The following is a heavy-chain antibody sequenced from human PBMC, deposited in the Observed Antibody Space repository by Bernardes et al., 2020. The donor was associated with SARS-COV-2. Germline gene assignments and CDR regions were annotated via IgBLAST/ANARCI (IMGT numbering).Heavy chain of an antibody. CDR2: IYYSGST. CDR3: ARGITMVRGGAFYYYYMDV. V-gene: IGHV4-59*01. Sequence: SETLSLTCTVSGGSISSYYWSWIRQPPGKGLEWIGYIYYSGSTNYNPSLKSRVTISVDTSKNQFSLKLSSVTAADTAVYYCARGITMVRGGAFYYYYMDVWGKGTTVTVSS. J-gene: IGHJ6*03. CDR1: GGSISSYY. D-gene: IGHD3-10*01.